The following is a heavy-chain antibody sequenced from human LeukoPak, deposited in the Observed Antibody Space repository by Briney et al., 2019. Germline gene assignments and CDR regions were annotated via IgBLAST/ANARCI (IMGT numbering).Heavy chain of an antibody. CDR3: ARVNYYGSGSYYHPFDP. CDR1: GYTFTGYY. J-gene: IGHJ5*02. Sequence: ASVKVSCKASGYTFTGYYMHWARQAPGQGLEWMGWINPNSGDTNYAQKFQGRVTMTRDTSISTAYMELSRLRSDDTAVYYCARVNYYGSGSYYHPFDPWGQGTLVTVSS. D-gene: IGHD3-10*01. CDR2: INPNSGDT. V-gene: IGHV1-2*02.